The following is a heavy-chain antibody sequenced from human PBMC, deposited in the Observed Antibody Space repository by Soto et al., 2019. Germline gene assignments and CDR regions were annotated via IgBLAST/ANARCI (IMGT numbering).Heavy chain of an antibody. J-gene: IGHJ6*02. Sequence: SETLSLTCTVSGGSISSGDYYWSWIRQPPGKGLEWIGYIYYSGSTYYNPSLKSRVTISVDTSKNQFSLKLSSVTAADTAVYYCASISVRNYYYGMDVWGQGTTVT. V-gene: IGHV4-30-4*01. CDR2: IYYSGST. D-gene: IGHD3-10*01. CDR1: GGSISSGDYY. CDR3: ASISVRNYYYGMDV.